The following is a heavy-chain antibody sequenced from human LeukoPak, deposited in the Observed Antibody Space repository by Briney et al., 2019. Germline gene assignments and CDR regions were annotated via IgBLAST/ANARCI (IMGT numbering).Heavy chain of an antibody. D-gene: IGHD2-8*01. CDR3: ARDRSNGDY. Sequence: ASVKVSCKASGYTFSGYYLHWVRQAPGQGLEWMGRINPKTGVTNSTQKFQGRITMTRDTSISTFYMELNRLTSDDTAGYYFARDRSNGDYWAERTLLSVST. V-gene: IGHV1-2*06. CDR1: GYTFSGYY. CDR2: INPKTGVT. J-gene: IGHJ4*02.